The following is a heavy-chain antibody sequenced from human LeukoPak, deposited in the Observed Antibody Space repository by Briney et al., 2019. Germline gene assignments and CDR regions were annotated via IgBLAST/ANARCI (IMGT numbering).Heavy chain of an antibody. CDR2: INTGNDNT. J-gene: IGHJ4*02. Sequence: ASVKVSCKAFGYTFTSYAMHWVRQAPGQRLEWMGWINTGNDNTKYSQKFQGRVTITRDTSASTAYMELSSLRSEDTAVYYCARAHCSGGSCYGFYFDYWGQGTLVTVSS. V-gene: IGHV1-3*04. D-gene: IGHD2-15*01. CDR1: GYTFTSYA. CDR3: ARAHCSGGSCYGFYFDY.